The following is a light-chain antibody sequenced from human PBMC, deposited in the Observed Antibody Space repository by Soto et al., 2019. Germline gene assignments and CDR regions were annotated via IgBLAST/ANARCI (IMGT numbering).Light chain of an antibody. Sequence: QSVLTQPPFASGSPGQSVTISCTGTSSDVGYYNYVSWYQQHPGRAPKLMVYEVSERPSRVPARFSGTNSGNTAYLTVSGLHAEDEADYSCSSVAGGQFVFGTGTKLTVL. CDR3: SSVAGGQFV. CDR2: EVS. V-gene: IGLV2-8*01. J-gene: IGLJ1*01. CDR1: SSDVGYYNY.